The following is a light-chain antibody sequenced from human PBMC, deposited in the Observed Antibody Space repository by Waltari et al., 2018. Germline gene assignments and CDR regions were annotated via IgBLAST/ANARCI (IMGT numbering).Light chain of an antibody. CDR1: QRISRT. Sequence: EIVLTQSPGTLSLSPGESATLSCRASQRISRTLVWYQKKPGQAPRLLIYAASTRATGIPDRFSGSGSGTDFSLTISRLEPEDFAVYYCQHYLRLPVTFGQGTKVEIK. CDR3: QHYLRLPVT. V-gene: IGKV3-20*01. CDR2: AAS. J-gene: IGKJ1*01.